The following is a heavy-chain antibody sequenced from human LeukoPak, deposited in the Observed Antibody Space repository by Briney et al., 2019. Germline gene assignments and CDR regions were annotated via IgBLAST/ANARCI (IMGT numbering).Heavy chain of an antibody. Sequence: PSETLSLTCTVSGGSISSYYWSWIRQPPGKGLEWIGYIYYSGSTNYNPSLKSRVTISVDTSRNQFSLKLSSVTAADTAVYYCARTTIFGVVIIFDYWGQGTLVTVSS. V-gene: IGHV4-59*01. CDR3: ARTTIFGVVIIFDY. D-gene: IGHD3-3*01. CDR2: IYYSGST. CDR1: GGSISSYY. J-gene: IGHJ4*02.